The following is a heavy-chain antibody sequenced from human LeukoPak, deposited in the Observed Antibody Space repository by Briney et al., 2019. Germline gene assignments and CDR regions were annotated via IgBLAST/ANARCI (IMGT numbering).Heavy chain of an antibody. J-gene: IGHJ6*03. D-gene: IGHD3-10*01. CDR1: GGSISSSSYY. V-gene: IGHV4-39*07. CDR2: IYYSGST. Sequence: PSETLSLTCTVSGGSISSSSYYWGWIRQPPGKGLEWIGSIYYSGSTYYNPSLKSRVTISVDTSKNQFSLKLSSVIAADTAVYYCARVIYGSGSYYYYYMDVWGKGTTVTVSS. CDR3: ARVIYGSGSYYYYYMDV.